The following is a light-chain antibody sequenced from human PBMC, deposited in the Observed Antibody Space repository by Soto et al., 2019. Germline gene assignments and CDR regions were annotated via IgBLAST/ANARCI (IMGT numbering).Light chain of an antibody. Sequence: QSVLTQPPSVSGAPGQRVTISCTGSRSNIGAFYDVHWYQQVPGTAPKLLIYGNTNRPSGVPDRFSGSKSGTSASLAITGLQAEDEADYYCQSYDSSLSGAVVFGGGTKVTVL. J-gene: IGLJ2*01. CDR3: QSYDSSLSGAVV. CDR2: GNT. V-gene: IGLV1-40*01. CDR1: RSNIGAFYD.